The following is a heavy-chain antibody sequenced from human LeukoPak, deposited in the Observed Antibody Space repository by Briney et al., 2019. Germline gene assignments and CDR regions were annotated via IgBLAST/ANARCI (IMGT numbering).Heavy chain of an antibody. J-gene: IGHJ4*02. CDR2: VSDSGVRT. Sequence: GGSLRLSCAASGFTFSSYAMSWVRQAPGKGLEWVSSVSDSGVRTDYADSLKGRFTISRDNSQNTLYLQMNSLRAEDTAVYYCAKEAQGCSITSCYFDSWGQGTLVTVPS. CDR1: GFTFSSYA. V-gene: IGHV3-23*01. D-gene: IGHD2-2*01. CDR3: AKEAQGCSITSCYFDS.